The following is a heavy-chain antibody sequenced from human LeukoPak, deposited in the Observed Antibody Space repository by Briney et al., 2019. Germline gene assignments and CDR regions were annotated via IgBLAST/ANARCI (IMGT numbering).Heavy chain of an antibody. CDR1: GGTFSSYA. CDR3: GRDQNMITFGGVIVTTGSFDY. J-gene: IGHJ4*02. V-gene: IGHV1-69*13. Sequence: EASVTVSCTASGGTFSSYAISWVRQAPGQGLEWMGGIIPIFGTANYAQKFQGRVTITADESTSTAYMELSSLRSEDTAVCYCGRDQNMITFGGVIVTTGSFDYWGQGTLVTVSS. D-gene: IGHD3-16*02. CDR2: IIPIFGTA.